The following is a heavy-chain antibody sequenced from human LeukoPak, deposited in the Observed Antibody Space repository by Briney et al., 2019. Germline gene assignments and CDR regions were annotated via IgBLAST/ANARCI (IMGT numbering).Heavy chain of an antibody. CDR1: GGTFSSYA. D-gene: IGHD1-26*01. V-gene: IGHV1-69*05. Sequence: GASVKVSCKASGGTFSSYAISWVRQAPGQGLEWMGGIIPIFGTANYAQKFQGRATITTDESTSTAYMELSSLRSEDTAVYYCARGKSISGSYNYWGQGTLVTVSS. CDR3: ARGKSISGSYNY. J-gene: IGHJ4*02. CDR2: IIPIFGTA.